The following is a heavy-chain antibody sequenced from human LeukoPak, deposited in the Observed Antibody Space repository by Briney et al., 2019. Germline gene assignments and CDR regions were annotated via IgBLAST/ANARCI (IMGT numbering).Heavy chain of an antibody. J-gene: IGHJ2*01. D-gene: IGHD3-3*01. Sequence: PSETLSLTCTVSGGSISSGGYYWSWIRQPPGKGLEWIGYIYHSGSTYYNPSLKSRVTISVDRSKNQFSLKLSSVTAADTAVYYCARGATIFGVVNNWYFDLWGRGTLVTVSS. V-gene: IGHV4-30-2*01. CDR3: ARGATIFGVVNNWYFDL. CDR2: IYHSGST. CDR1: GGSISSGGYY.